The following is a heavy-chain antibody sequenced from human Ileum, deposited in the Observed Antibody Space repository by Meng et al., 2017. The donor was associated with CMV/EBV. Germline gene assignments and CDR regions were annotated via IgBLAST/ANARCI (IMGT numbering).Heavy chain of an antibody. D-gene: IGHD3-3*01. CDR3: ARDYPPLDPTIFGVVLLS. Sequence: TFSSYAISWVRQAPGQGLEWMGGIIPIFGTANYAQKFQGRVTITTDESTSTAYMELSSLRSEDTAVYYCARDYPPLDPTIFGVVLLSWGQGTLVTVSS. J-gene: IGHJ4*02. CDR2: IIPIFGTA. V-gene: IGHV1-69*05. CDR1: TFSSYA.